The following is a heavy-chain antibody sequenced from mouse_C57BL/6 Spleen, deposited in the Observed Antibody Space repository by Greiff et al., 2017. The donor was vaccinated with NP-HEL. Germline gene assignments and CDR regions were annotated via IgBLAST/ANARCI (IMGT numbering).Heavy chain of an antibody. CDR1: GYTFTSYW. D-gene: IGHD2-5*01. CDR3: ARGGYSNLVDY. Sequence: QVQLQQPGAELVMPGASVKLSCKASGYTFTSYWMHWVKQRPGQGLEWIGEIDPSDSYTNYNQKFKGKSTLTVDKSSSTAYMQLSSLTSEDSAVYYCARGGYSNLVDYWGQGTTLTVSS. V-gene: IGHV1-69*01. J-gene: IGHJ2*01. CDR2: IDPSDSYT.